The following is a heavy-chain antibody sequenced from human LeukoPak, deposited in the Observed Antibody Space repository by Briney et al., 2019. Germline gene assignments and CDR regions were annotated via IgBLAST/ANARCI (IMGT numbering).Heavy chain of an antibody. CDR2: ISAYNGNT. D-gene: IGHD3-3*01. Sequence: ASVKVSWKASGYTFTSYGISWVRQAPGQGLEWMGWISAYNGNTNYAQKLQGRVTMTADTSTSTAYMELRSLRSDDTAVYYCAREYGSVRYYDFWSGYYSWFDPWGQGTLVTVSS. V-gene: IGHV1-18*01. CDR3: AREYGSVRYYDFWSGYYSWFDP. CDR1: GYTFTSYG. J-gene: IGHJ5*02.